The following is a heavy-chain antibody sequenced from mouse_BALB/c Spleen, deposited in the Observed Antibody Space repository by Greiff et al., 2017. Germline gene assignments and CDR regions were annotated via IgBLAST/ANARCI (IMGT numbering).Heavy chain of an antibody. Sequence: VQLQQSGTVLARPGASVKMSCKASGYSFTSYWMHWVKQRPGQGLEWIGAIYPGNSDTSYNQKFKGKAKLTAVTSASTAYMELSSLTNEDSAVYYCTSGITTAWFAYWGQGTLVTVAA. D-gene: IGHD2-4*01. CDR3: TSGITTAWFAY. CDR1: GYSFTSYW. CDR2: IYPGNSDT. J-gene: IGHJ3*01. V-gene: IGHV1-5*01.